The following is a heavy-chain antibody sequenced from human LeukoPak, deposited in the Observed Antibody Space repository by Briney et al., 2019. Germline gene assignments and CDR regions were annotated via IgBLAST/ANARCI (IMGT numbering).Heavy chain of an antibody. Sequence: SETLSLTCTVSGGSVSSYYWIWIRQPPGKGLEWIGYLYYSGGTNYNPSLKSRVTISVDTSKNQFSLNLSSVTAADTAVYYCARRGPGNWYFDLWGRGTLVTVSS. J-gene: IGHJ2*01. V-gene: IGHV4-59*08. CDR2: LYYSGGT. CDR1: GGSVSSYY. CDR3: ARRGPGNWYFDL.